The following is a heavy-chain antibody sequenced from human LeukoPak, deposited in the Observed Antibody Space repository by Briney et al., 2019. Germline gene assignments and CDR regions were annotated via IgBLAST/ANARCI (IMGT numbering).Heavy chain of an antibody. J-gene: IGHJ4*02. D-gene: IGHD5-24*01. Sequence: SETLSLTCTVSGGSISSSSYYWGWIRQPPGKGLEWIGSIYYSGSTYYNPSLKSRVTISVDTSKNQFSLKLSFVTAADTAVYYCARDEGGNNYNYFDYWCQGTLVTVSS. V-gene: IGHV4-39*07. CDR2: IYYSGST. CDR3: ARDEGGNNYNYFDY. CDR1: GGSISSSSYY.